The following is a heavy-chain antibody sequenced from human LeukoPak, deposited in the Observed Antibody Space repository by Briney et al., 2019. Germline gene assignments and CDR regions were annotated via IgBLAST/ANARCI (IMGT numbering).Heavy chain of an antibody. CDR1: GYTFTGYY. Sequence: ASVKVSCKASGYTFTGYYMHWVRQAPGQGLEWMGWINPNSGGTNYAQKFQGRVTMTRDTSISTAYMELSRLRSDDTAVYYCATLEAYDILTGPFDYWGQGTLVTVSS. CDR3: ATLEAYDILTGPFDY. CDR2: INPNSGGT. D-gene: IGHD3-9*01. J-gene: IGHJ4*02. V-gene: IGHV1-2*02.